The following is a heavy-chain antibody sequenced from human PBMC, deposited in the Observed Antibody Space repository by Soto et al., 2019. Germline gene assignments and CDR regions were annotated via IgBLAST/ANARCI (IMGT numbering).Heavy chain of an antibody. V-gene: IGHV5-51*01. CDR3: ARSGRAAAGTGGSYYYYGMDV. CDR1: GYSFTSYW. J-gene: IGHJ6*02. CDR2: IYPGDSDT. D-gene: IGHD6-13*01. Sequence: PGESLKISCKGSGYSFTSYWIGWVRQMPGEGLEWMGIIYPGDSDTRYSPSFQGQVTISADKSISTAYLQWSSLKASDTAMYYCARSGRAAAGTGGSYYYYGMDVWGQGTTVTVSS.